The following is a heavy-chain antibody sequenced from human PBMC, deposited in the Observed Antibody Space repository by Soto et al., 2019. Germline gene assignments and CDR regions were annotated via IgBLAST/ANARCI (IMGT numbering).Heavy chain of an antibody. CDR3: ARLGGSGGDSIDY. CDR1: GFPFNKYG. J-gene: IGHJ4*02. Sequence: QVQLVESGGGVVQPGRSLRLSCVTSGFPFNKYGMHWVRQAPGKGLEWVAIIWYDGSEKYYGDSVKGRFTISRHNSRDTLFLQLDSLRADDTSMYYCARLGGSGGDSIDYWGQGTLVTVSS. V-gene: IGHV3-33*01. D-gene: IGHD3-10*01. CDR2: IWYDGSEK.